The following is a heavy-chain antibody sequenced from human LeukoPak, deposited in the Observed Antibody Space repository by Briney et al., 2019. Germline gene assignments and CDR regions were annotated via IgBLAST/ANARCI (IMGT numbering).Heavy chain of an antibody. Sequence: SSETLSLTCTVSGGSISSYYWSWIRQPPGKGLEWIGYIYYSGSTNYNPSLKSRVTISVDTSKNQFSLKLSSVTAADTAVYYCAGSRAIEVAPDLSYWGQGTLVTVSS. D-gene: IGHD5-24*01. CDR2: IYYSGST. CDR1: GGSISSYY. J-gene: IGHJ4*02. V-gene: IGHV4-59*01. CDR3: AGSRAIEVAPDLSY.